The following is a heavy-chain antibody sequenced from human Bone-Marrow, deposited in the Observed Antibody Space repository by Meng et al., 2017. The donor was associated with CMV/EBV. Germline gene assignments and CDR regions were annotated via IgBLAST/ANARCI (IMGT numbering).Heavy chain of an antibody. CDR2: IGTAGDT. CDR3: ARDLPYCSSTSGPCGYGRDV. J-gene: IGHJ6*02. V-gene: IGHV3-13*01. CDR1: GFTFSSYD. D-gene: IGHD2-2*01. Sequence: GGSLRLSCAASGFTFSSYDMHWVRQATGKGLEWVSAIGTAGDTYYPGSVKGRFTISRENAKNSLYLQMNSLRAGDAAVYYCARDLPYCSSTSGPCGYGRDVWGQGNTVTVAS.